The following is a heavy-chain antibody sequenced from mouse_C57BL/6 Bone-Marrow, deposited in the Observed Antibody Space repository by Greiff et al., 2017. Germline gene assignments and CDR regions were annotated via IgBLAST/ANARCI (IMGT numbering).Heavy chain of an antibody. Sequence: VKLMESGAELARPGASVKLSCKASGYTFTSYGISWVKQRTGQGLEWIGEIYPRSGNTYYNEKFKGKATLTADKSSSTAYMELRSLTSEDSAVYFCASNSLGLDYWGQGTTLTVSS. CDR1: GYTFTSYG. CDR2: IYPRSGNT. D-gene: IGHD3-1*01. CDR3: ASNSLGLDY. J-gene: IGHJ2*01. V-gene: IGHV1-81*01.